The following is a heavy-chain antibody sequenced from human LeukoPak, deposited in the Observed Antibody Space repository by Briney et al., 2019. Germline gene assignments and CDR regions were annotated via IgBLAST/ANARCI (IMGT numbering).Heavy chain of an antibody. J-gene: IGHJ4*02. CDR3: ARDPDYYDSSGYLW. D-gene: IGHD3-22*01. CDR1: GFPFSGSG. CDR2: IWYDGSHQ. V-gene: IGHV3-33*01. Sequence: PGGSLRLSCAASGFPFSGSGMHWVRQAPGKGLEWVAVIWYDGSHQYYADSVKGRFTISRDNSKNTLYLQMNSLRAEGTAVYYCARDPDYYDSSGYLWWGQGTLVTVSS.